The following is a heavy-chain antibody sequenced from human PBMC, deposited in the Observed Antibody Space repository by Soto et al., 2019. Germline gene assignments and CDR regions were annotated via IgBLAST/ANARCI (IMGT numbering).Heavy chain of an antibody. J-gene: IGHJ6*02. D-gene: IGHD2-21*01. CDR3: AASCVGCGGFNYYGMDV. Sequence: SETLSLTCPVSGGSISSGGYYWSWIRQHPGKGLEWIGYIYYSGSTYYNPSLKSRVTISVDTSKNQFSLKLSSVTAADTAVYYCAASCVGCGGFNYYGMDVWGQGTTVTVSS. V-gene: IGHV4-31*03. CDR2: IYYSGST. CDR1: GGSISSGGYY.